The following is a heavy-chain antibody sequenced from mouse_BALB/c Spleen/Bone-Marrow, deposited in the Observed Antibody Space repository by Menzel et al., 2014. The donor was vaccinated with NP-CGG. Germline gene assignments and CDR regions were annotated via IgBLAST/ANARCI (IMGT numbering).Heavy chain of an antibody. Sequence: VKLQESRAELVKPGASVKLSCKTSGYTFTSYWIQWVKQRPGQGLGWIGEIFPGTVTPYYNEKFKGKATLTIDTSSSTASMQLSSLTSEDSAVYFCARRGYGYLDYWGQGTTLTVSS. J-gene: IGHJ2*01. V-gene: IGHV1S132*01. CDR1: GYTFTSYW. CDR2: IFPGTVTP. D-gene: IGHD2-10*02. CDR3: ARRGYGYLDY.